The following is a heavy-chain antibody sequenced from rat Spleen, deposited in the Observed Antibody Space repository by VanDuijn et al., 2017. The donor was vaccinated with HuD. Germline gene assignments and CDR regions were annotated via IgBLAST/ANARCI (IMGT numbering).Heavy chain of an antibody. J-gene: IGHJ2*01. CDR1: GFTFSDYH. Sequence: EVQLVESGGGLVKPGGSLKLSCAASGFTFSDYHLAWVRQAPTRGLEWFASINYDGDNTYYRDSVKGRFTISRDNAKSTLYLQMDSLRSEDTATYYCASRDYWGQGVMVTVSS. CDR3: ASRDY. CDR2: INYDGDNT. V-gene: IGHV5-20*01.